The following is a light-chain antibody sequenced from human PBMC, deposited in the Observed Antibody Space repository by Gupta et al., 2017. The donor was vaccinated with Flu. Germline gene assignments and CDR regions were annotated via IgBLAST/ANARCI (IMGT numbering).Light chain of an antibody. CDR1: SSNSGRNH. CDR3: GTWDIALAAVV. V-gene: IGLV1-51*01. CDR2: DDN. Sequence: QSVLTQPPSVSAAPGQKVTISCSGSSSNSGRNHVHWYQHLPGIAPKLHIYDDNRRTSGIPDRFSVSKSGTSATLDITGLQTGDEADDYCGTWDIALAAVVFGGGTKLTVL. J-gene: IGLJ2*01.